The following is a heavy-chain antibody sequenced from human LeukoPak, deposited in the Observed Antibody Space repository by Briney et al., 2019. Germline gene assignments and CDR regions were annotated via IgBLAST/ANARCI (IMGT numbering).Heavy chain of an antibody. Sequence: GGSVRLSCAASGFTFSSYEMNWARQAPGKGLERVSYISSSGSTIYYADSVKGRFTISRDNAKNSLYLQMNSLRAEDTAVYYCARGSIAAAGTDWFDPWGQGTLVTASS. J-gene: IGHJ5*02. D-gene: IGHD6-13*01. V-gene: IGHV3-48*03. CDR1: GFTFSSYE. CDR2: ISSSGSTI. CDR3: ARGSIAAAGTDWFDP.